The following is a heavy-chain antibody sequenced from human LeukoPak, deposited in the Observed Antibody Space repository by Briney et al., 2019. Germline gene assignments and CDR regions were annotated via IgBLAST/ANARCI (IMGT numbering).Heavy chain of an antibody. V-gene: IGHV1-46*01. J-gene: IGHJ4*02. Sequence: ASVKVSCKASGYTFTSYYMHWVRQAPGQGLEWMGIINPSGGSTSYAQKFQGRVTMTRDMSTSTVYMELSSLRSEDTAVYYCARAEYDYYDSSGYFWVYGYWGQGTLVTVSS. CDR1: GYTFTSYY. CDR3: ARAEYDYYDSSGYFWVYGY. CDR2: INPSGGST. D-gene: IGHD3-22*01.